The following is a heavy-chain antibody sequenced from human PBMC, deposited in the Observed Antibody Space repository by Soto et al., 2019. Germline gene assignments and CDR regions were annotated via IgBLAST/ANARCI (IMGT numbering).Heavy chain of an antibody. CDR1: GYTFTTYV. V-gene: IGHV1-3*01. J-gene: IGHJ6*02. CDR3: ARVGQNYYGMDV. CDR2: LNAGNDNT. Sequence: QVQLVQSGAEVKKPAASVKVSCKASGYTFTTYVMHWVRQAPGQRLEWMGWLNAGNDNTEYSQKLQGRVTITRDTSASTVYMELSSLSSEDTAVYYCARVGQNYYGMDVWGQGTTVTVSS. D-gene: IGHD3-3*01.